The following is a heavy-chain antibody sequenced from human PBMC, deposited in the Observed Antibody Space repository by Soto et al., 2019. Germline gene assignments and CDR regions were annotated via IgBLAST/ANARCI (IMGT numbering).Heavy chain of an antibody. D-gene: IGHD2-2*01. CDR2: IFPLLGVA. V-gene: IGHV1-69*08. J-gene: IGHJ3*01. CDR1: RGMFSSYT. Sequence: QVQLVQSGAEVKKPGSSVKVSCEVSRGMFSSYTISWVRQAPGQGLEWVGGIFPLLGVADFAQKFKGRLPITADTSTSTTYMALRSLRAEDTAVYYCAREGERVVVVPAAMRGDPFDVWGQGTMVTVSS. CDR3: AREGERVVVVPAAMRGDPFDV.